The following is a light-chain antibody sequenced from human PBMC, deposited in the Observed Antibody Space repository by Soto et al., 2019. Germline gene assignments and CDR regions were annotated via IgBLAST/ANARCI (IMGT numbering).Light chain of an antibody. V-gene: IGKV3D-20*02. J-gene: IGKJ5*01. CDR1: QSIAGNF. CDR2: GAS. CDR3: QQRSNWLIT. Sequence: EIVLTQSPGTLSLPPGEAATHSSGSSQSIAGNFLAWYQPRRGQAPRLLIHGASNRATGIPDRFSGSGSGTDFTLTITRLEPEDFAVYYCQQRSNWLITFGQGTRLE.